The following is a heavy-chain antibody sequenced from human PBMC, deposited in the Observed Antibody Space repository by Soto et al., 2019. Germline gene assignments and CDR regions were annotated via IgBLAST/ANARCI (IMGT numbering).Heavy chain of an antibody. CDR1: GFTFSSYG. Sequence: QVQLVESGGGVVQPGRSLRLSCAASGFTFSSYGMHWVRQAPGKGLEWVAVIWYDGSNKYYADSVKGRFTISRDNSKNTLYLQINSLRAEDTAVYYCARDTREGGAFDIWGQGTMVTVSS. V-gene: IGHV3-33*01. CDR2: IWYDGSNK. J-gene: IGHJ3*02. CDR3: ARDTREGGAFDI. D-gene: IGHD1-26*01.